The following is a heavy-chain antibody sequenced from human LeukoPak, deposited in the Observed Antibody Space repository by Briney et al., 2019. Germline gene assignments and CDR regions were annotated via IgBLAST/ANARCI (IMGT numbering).Heavy chain of an antibody. J-gene: IGHJ4*02. CDR3: AREVYSSTWFDL. CDR1: GVTVSSNY. CDR2: IYAGGNT. Sequence: GGSLRLSCAVFGVTVSSNYMSWVRQAPGKGLEWVSVIYAGGNTYYADSVKERFTISRDNSRNTLYLQMNSLRGDDTAVYYCAREVYSSTWFDLWGQGTLVTVSS. V-gene: IGHV3-66*01. D-gene: IGHD6-13*01.